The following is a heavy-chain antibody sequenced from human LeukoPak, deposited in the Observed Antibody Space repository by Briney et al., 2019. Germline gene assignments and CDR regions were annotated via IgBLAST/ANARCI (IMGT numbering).Heavy chain of an antibody. CDR2: IYYTGRT. Sequence: SETLSLTCIVSGGSIHSSSDYWGWIRQPPGKGLEWIGTIYYTGRTYYNPSLQSRVTISVDTSKNQFSLKLSSVTAADTAVYYCARDLGYWGQGTLVTVSS. D-gene: IGHD3-10*01. CDR3: ARDLGY. J-gene: IGHJ4*02. CDR1: GGSIHSSSDY. V-gene: IGHV4-39*07.